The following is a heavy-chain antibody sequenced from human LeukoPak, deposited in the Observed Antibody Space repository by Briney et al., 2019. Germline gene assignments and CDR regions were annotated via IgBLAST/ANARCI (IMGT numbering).Heavy chain of an antibody. V-gene: IGHV3-7*03. Sequence: GGSLRLSCSASGFIFSSYWMSWVRQAPGKGLEWVAIIKYDGSEKYYVDSVKGRFTISRDNAKNSLYLQMNSLRAEDTAVYYCAREPPRERWFDTWGQGTLVTVYS. CDR1: GFIFSSYW. CDR2: IKYDGSEK. J-gene: IGHJ5*02. D-gene: IGHD1-1*01. CDR3: AREPPRERWFDT.